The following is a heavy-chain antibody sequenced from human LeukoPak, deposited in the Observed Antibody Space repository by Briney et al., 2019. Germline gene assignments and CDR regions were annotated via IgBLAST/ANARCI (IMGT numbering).Heavy chain of an antibody. Sequence: GEXLKISFKGSGYSFTNYWIGWVRQMPGKGVEWMGITYPGNSYTRYSPSFQGQVTISADRSINTAYLKWRSLEASDTAMYYCTRLTDGYYDYVWGSWDYWGQGTLVTVSS. J-gene: IGHJ4*02. D-gene: IGHD3-16*01. CDR3: TRLTDGYYDYVWGSWDY. V-gene: IGHV5-51*01. CDR1: GYSFTNYW. CDR2: TYPGNSYT.